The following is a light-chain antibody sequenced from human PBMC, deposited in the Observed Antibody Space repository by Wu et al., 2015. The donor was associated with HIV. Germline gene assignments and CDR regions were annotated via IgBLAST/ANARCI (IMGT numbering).Light chain of an antibody. CDR1: QSVRSN. CDR2: GAS. V-gene: IGKV3-15*01. J-gene: IGKJ3*01. Sequence: EIVMTQSPATLSVSPGERATLSCRASQSVRSNLAWYQQKPGQAPRLLIYGASTRATGIPARFSGSGSGTEFTLTISSMQSEDFAVYYCQXYNNWPFTFGPGPKWISN. CDR3: QXYNNWPFT.